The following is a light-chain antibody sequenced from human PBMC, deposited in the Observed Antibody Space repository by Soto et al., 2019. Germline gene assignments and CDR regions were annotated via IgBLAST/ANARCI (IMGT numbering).Light chain of an antibody. J-gene: IGKJ4*01. Sequence: EIVLTQSPATLSLSPGERATLSCRASQSVSSHLAWYQQKPGQAPRLLIYDASNRATGIPARFSGSRSGTDFTLTISSLEPEDFAIYYCQQRINWPSLTFGGGTKVEIK. CDR3: QQRINWPSLT. CDR1: QSVSSH. V-gene: IGKV3-11*01. CDR2: DAS.